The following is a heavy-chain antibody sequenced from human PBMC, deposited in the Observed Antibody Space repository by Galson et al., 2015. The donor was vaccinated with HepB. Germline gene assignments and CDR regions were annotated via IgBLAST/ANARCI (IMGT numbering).Heavy chain of an antibody. V-gene: IGHV3-72*01. CDR2: TTKKGNSYTT. J-gene: IGHJ6*03. CDR3: AREGYYYYYMDV. Sequence: SLRLSCAASGFTFSDYYMDWVRQAPGKGLEWVGRTTKKGNSYTTQYAASVKGRFAISRDESKNSLYLHMNSLKTEDTAVYYCAREGYYYYYMDVWGKGTTVTGSS. CDR1: GFTFSDYY.